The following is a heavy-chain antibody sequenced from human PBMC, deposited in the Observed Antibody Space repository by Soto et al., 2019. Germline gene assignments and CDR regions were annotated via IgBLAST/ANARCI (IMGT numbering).Heavy chain of an antibody. Sequence: SETLSLTCAVYGGSFSGYYWSWIRQPPGKGLEWIGEINHSGSTNYNPSLKSRVTISVDTSKNQFSLKLSSVTAADTAVHYCARVVVVPAALDYWGQGTLVTVSS. CDR3: ARVVVVPAALDY. CDR2: INHSGST. V-gene: IGHV4-34*01. J-gene: IGHJ4*02. CDR1: GGSFSGYY. D-gene: IGHD2-2*01.